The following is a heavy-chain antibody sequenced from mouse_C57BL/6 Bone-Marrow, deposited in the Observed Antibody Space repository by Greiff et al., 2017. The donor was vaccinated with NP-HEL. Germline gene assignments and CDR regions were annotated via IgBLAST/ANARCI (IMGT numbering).Heavy chain of an antibody. D-gene: IGHD1-1*01. Sequence: VQLQQPGAELVKPGASVKLSCKASGYTFTSYWMHWVKQRPGQGLEWIGMIHPNSGSTNYNEKFKSKATLTVDKSSSKAYMQLSSLTSEDSAVYFCAMITTVVAPRWGQGTLVTVSA. J-gene: IGHJ3*02. V-gene: IGHV1-64*01. CDR1: GYTFTSYW. CDR3: AMITTVVAPR. CDR2: IHPNSGST.